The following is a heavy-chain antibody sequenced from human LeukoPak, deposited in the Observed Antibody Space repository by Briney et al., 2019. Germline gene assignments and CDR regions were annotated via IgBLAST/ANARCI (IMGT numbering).Heavy chain of an antibody. CDR3: AKSPSGRSRISRFDY. CDR2: ISYDGSNK. J-gene: IGHJ4*02. CDR1: RFTFSSYG. Sequence: PGRSLRLSCAASRFTFSSYGMHWVRQAPGKGLEWVAVISYDGSNKYYADTVNGRFTISRDNSKNTLSLQMNSLRAEETAVYYCAKSPSGRSRISRFDYWGQGILVTVSS. D-gene: IGHD1-26*01. V-gene: IGHV3-30*18.